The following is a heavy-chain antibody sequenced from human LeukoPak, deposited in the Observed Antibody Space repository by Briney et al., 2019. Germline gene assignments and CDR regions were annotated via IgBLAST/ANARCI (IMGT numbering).Heavy chain of an antibody. D-gene: IGHD2-15*01. V-gene: IGHV4-59*01. CDR3: ARGRSGGIDY. Sequence: PSETLSLTCTVSAGSISNFYWTWIRQPPGKGLEWIGYIHYSGSTNCNPSLKSRVTISGDTSKNQFSLKLSSVTAADTAVYYCARGRSGGIDYWGQGTLVTVSS. CDR1: AGSISNFY. CDR2: IHYSGST. J-gene: IGHJ4*02.